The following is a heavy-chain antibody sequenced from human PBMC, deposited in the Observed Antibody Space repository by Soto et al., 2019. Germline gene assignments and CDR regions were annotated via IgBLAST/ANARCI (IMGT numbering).Heavy chain of an antibody. D-gene: IGHD6-19*01. CDR3: ARGAAVAGGTLDY. CDR1: GFTFSSYA. CDR2: ISYDGSNK. Sequence: GGSLRLSCAASGFTFSSYAMHWVRQAPGKGLEWVAVISYDGSNKYYADSVKGRFTISRDNSKNTLYLQMNSLRAEDTAVYYCARGAAVAGGTLDYWGQGTLVTVSS. J-gene: IGHJ4*02. V-gene: IGHV3-30-3*01.